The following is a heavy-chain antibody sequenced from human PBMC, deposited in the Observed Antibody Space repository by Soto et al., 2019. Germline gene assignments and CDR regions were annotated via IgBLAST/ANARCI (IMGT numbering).Heavy chain of an antibody. V-gene: IGHV3-21*01. CDR1: GFTFSSYS. Sequence: GGSLRLSCAASGFTFSSYSMNWVRQAPGKGLEWVSSISSSSSYIYYADSVKGRFTISRDNAKNSLYLQMNSLRAEDTAVYYCARSNYGKGYYYYMDVWGKGTTVTVSS. CDR2: ISSSSSYI. J-gene: IGHJ6*03. CDR3: ARSNYGKGYYYYMDV. D-gene: IGHD4-4*01.